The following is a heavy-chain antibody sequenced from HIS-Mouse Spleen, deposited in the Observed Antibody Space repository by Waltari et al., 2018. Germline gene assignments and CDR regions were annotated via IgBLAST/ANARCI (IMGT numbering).Heavy chain of an antibody. Sequence: QVQLQESGPGLVKPSETLSLTCTVSGGSISSYYWSCIRPPAGKGLEWIGRIYTSGSTNYNPSLKSRVTMSVDTSKNQFSLKLSSVTAADTAVYYCARSPLGGFGELIWFDPWGQGTLVTVSS. CDR3: ARSPLGGFGELIWFDP. J-gene: IGHJ5*02. CDR1: GGSISSYY. D-gene: IGHD3-10*01. CDR2: IYTSGST. V-gene: IGHV4-4*07.